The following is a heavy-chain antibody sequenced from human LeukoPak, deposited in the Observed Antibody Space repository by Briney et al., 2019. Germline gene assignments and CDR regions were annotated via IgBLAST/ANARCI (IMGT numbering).Heavy chain of an antibody. V-gene: IGHV3-30*18. CDR3: AKAYSKGGNYFYYGLDV. CDR2: VSYDGSNK. J-gene: IGHJ6*02. CDR1: GFTFSDYG. D-gene: IGHD3-16*01. Sequence: GGSLRLSCAASGFTFSDYGMHWVRQAPGKGLVWVVFVSYDGSNKYYADSVRGRFTISRDNSKNTLDLQMDSLRPEDTAVYYCAKAYSKGGNYFYYGLDVWGQGTTVTVSS.